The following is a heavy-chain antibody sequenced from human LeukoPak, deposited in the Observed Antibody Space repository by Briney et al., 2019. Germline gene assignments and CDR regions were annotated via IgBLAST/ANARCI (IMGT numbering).Heavy chain of an antibody. J-gene: IGHJ6*02. Sequence: GGSLRLSCAASGFTFSSYGMHWVRQAPGKGLEWVAVISYDGSKKYYADSVKGRFTISRDNSKNTLYLQMNSLRAEDTAVYHCAKNRVSNYYGMDVWGQGTTVTVSS. D-gene: IGHD2-2*01. CDR3: AKNRVSNYYGMDV. CDR2: ISYDGSKK. CDR1: GFTFSSYG. V-gene: IGHV3-30*18.